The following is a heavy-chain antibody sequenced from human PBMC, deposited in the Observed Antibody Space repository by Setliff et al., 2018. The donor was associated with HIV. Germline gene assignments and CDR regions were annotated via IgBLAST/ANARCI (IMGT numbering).Heavy chain of an antibody. J-gene: IGHJ6*03. D-gene: IGHD1-26*01. V-gene: IGHV4-34*01. CDR2: INHTGVT. CDR3: VREPNWGAVTSYEYYYSVDV. CDR1: GGSFSGYY. Sequence: SETLSLTCAVYGGSFSGYYWSWIRQAPGKGLEWIGEINHTGVTNSNPSLKSRVTISADTSKNQFSLKLTSVTAADTAVYYCVREPNWGAVTSYEYYYSVDVWGKGTTVTVSS.